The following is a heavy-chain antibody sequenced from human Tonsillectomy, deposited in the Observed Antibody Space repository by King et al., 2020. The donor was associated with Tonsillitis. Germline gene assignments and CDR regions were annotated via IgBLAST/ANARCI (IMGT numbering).Heavy chain of an antibody. CDR2: IYWDDDK. Sequence: TLKESGPTLVKPPQTLTLTCTFSGFSLSTSGVGVGWIRQPPGQALEWLALIYWDDDKRYSPSLKSRLTITKDTSKNQVVLTMTNMDPVDTATYYCAHMGVTDPGDYWGQGTLVTVSS. J-gene: IGHJ4*02. D-gene: IGHD3-16*01. V-gene: IGHV2-5*02. CDR1: GFSLSTSGVG. CDR3: AHMGVTDPGDY.